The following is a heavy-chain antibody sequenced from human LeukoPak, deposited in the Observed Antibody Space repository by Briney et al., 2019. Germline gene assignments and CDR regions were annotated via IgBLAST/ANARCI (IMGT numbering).Heavy chain of an antibody. CDR1: GFTFSSYG. V-gene: IGHV3-33*01. CDR2: IWYDGSNK. D-gene: IGHD5-24*01. CDR3: ARDGGDGYNMYYFDY. J-gene: IGHJ4*02. Sequence: PGGSLRLSCAASGFTFSSYGMHWVRQAPGKGLEWVAVIWYDGSNKYYADSVKGRFTISRDNSKNTLYLQMNSLRAEDTAVCYCARDGGDGYNMYYFDYWGQGTLVTVSS.